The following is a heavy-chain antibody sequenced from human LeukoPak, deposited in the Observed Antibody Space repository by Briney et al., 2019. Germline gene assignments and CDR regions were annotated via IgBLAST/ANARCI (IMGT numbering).Heavy chain of an antibody. V-gene: IGHV4-38-2*02. J-gene: IGHJ4*02. CDR2: IYHSGST. CDR3: ARDRPYYDYVWGSYRIDY. Sequence: SETLSLTCTVSGYSISSGYYWGWIRQPPGKGLEWIGSIYHSGSTYYNPSLKSRVTISVDTSKNQFSLKLSSVTAADTAVYYCARDRPYYDYVWGSYRIDYWGQGTLVTVSS. CDR1: GYSISSGYY. D-gene: IGHD3-16*02.